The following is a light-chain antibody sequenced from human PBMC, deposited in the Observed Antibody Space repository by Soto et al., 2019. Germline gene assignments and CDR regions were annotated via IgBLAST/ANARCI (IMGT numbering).Light chain of an antibody. Sequence: QSALTQPRSVSGSPGQSVTISCTGTSSDVGAYNYVSWYQQHPAKAPNLMIYDVSKRPSGVPDRFSGSKSGNTASLTISGLQAEHEGDYYRYSYTNGAYVFGTGAKLTVL. V-gene: IGLV2-11*01. CDR2: DVS. J-gene: IGLJ1*01. CDR3: YSYTNGAYV. CDR1: SSDVGAYNY.